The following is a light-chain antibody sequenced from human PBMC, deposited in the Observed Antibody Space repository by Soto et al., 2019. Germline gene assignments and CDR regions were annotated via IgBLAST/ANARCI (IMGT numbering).Light chain of an antibody. CDR3: QQRAKWTLT. V-gene: IGKV3-11*01. J-gene: IGKJ4*01. CDR1: QSVNSF. Sequence: IVLTQYPGNLSLSPGERATLSCRASQSVNSFLAWYQQKPGQAPRLLIYDTSKRATGIPARFSGSGSGTDFTLTISSLETEDFAIYYCQQRAKWTLTFGGGTKVDIK. CDR2: DTS.